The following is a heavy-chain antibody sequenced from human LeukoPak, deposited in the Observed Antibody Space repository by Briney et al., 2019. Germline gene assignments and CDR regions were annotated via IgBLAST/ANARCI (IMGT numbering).Heavy chain of an antibody. D-gene: IGHD3-22*01. V-gene: IGHV4-34*12. CDR3: ASLLHYYDKTDYYGDSSDI. Sequence: PSETLSLTCALYGGSFSSYSWSWTWIRQTPEKGLEWIGEMIEKGNANYNPSLKSRVTIDLDTSKNQFSLKLNSVIAADTAVYYCASLLHYYDKTDYYGDSSDIWGQGTMIIVSS. J-gene: IGHJ3*02. CDR2: MIEKGNA. CDR1: GGSFSSYS.